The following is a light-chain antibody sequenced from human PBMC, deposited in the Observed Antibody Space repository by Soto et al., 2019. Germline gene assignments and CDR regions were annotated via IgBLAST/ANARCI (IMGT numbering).Light chain of an antibody. Sequence: EIVLTQSPGTLSLSPGERATLSCRASQSVTSNYLAWYQQKPGQAPRLLIYDASRRATGIPDRFSGSGSGTDFTLTISRLEPEDFAMYYCQHYGSSPPITFGLGTRLEIK. V-gene: IGKV3-20*01. CDR3: QHYGSSPPIT. J-gene: IGKJ5*01. CDR2: DAS. CDR1: QSVTSNY.